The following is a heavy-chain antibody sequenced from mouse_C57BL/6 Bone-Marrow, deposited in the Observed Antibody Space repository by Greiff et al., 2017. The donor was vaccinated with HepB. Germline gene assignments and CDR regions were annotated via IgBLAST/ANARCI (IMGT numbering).Heavy chain of an antibody. Sequence: VQLVESGAELVKPGASVKLSCKASGYTFTEYTIHWVKQRSGQGLEWIGWFYPGSGSIKYNEKFKDKATLTADKSSSTVYMELSRLTSEDSAVYCCARHEVAPYDSLYAMDYWGQGTSVTVSS. CDR1: GYTFTEYT. D-gene: IGHD2-4*01. J-gene: IGHJ4*01. CDR3: ARHEVAPYDSLYAMDY. V-gene: IGHV1-62-2*01. CDR2: FYPGSGSI.